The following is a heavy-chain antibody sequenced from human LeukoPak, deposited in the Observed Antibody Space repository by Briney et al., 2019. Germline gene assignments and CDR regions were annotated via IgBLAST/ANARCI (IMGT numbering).Heavy chain of an antibody. J-gene: IGHJ4*02. D-gene: IGHD6-13*01. CDR3: AKDFEGYSSSWYYFDY. Sequence: GGSLRLSCAASGFTFNNYAMSWVRQAPGKGLEWVSTISGSGGRTYYADSVKGRFTISRDNSKNTLYLQMNSLRAEDTAIYNCAKDFEGYSSSWYYFDYWGQGTLVTVSS. CDR1: GFTFNNYA. CDR2: ISGSGGRT. V-gene: IGHV3-23*01.